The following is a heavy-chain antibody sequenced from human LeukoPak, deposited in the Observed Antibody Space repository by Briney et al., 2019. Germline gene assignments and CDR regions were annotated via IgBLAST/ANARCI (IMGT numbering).Heavy chain of an antibody. CDR3: AREGGVTAYDY. CDR1: GFTFNNYN. J-gene: IGHJ4*02. Sequence: GGSLRLSCAASGFTFNNYNMNWVRQAPGKGLEWVSSISSSSTYIYYADSVKGRFTISRDNAKNSLYLQMNSLRAEDTAVYYCAREGGVTAYDYWGQGTLVTVSS. CDR2: ISSSSTYI. D-gene: IGHD2-21*02. V-gene: IGHV3-21*04.